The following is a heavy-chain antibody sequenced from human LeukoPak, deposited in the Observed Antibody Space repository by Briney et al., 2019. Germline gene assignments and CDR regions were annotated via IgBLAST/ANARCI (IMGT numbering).Heavy chain of an antibody. Sequence: GSLRLSCAASGFTFSRYSMNWVRQAPGKGLEWIGEINHSGSTSYSPSLKSRVTISVDTSKNQFSLKLSSVTAADTAVYYCARGVYNWNIDTFDIWGQGTMVTVSS. J-gene: IGHJ3*02. D-gene: IGHD1/OR15-1a*01. V-gene: IGHV4-34*01. CDR2: INHSGST. CDR3: ARGVYNWNIDTFDI. CDR1: GFTFSRYS.